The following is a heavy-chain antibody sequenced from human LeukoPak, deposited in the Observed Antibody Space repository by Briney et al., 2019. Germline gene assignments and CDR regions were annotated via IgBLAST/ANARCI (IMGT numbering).Heavy chain of an antibody. CDR3: ATPGGLDSGSYWFRYFDL. Sequence: ASVKVSCKVSGYTLTELSMHWVRQAPGKGLEWMGGFDPEDGETIYAQKFQGRVTMTEDTSTDTAYMELSSLRSEDTAVYYWATPGGLDSGSYWFRYFDLWGRGTLVTVSS. CDR1: GYTLTELS. D-gene: IGHD1-26*01. J-gene: IGHJ2*01. CDR2: FDPEDGET. V-gene: IGHV1-24*01.